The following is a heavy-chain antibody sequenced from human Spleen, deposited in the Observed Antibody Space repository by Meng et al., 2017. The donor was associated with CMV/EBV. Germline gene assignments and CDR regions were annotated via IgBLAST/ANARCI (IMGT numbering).Heavy chain of an antibody. J-gene: IGHJ4*02. CDR3: AKDAARQYYDSSGYYFDY. CDR1: GFTFSGYE. Sequence: LKISCVVSGFTFSGYEMNWVRLAPGKGLEWVSYISGSGNIKYYADSVKGRFTISRDNARNSLYLQMNSLRVEDTAVYFCAKDAARQYYDSSGYYFDYWGLGTLVTVSS. CDR2: ISGSGNIK. D-gene: IGHD3-22*01. V-gene: IGHV3-48*03.